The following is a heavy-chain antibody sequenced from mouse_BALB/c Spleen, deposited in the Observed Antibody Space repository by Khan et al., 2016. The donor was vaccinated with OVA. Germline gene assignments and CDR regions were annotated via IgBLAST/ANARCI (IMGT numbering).Heavy chain of an antibody. CDR3: ARDRSDY. J-gene: IGHJ2*01. V-gene: IGHV1-7*01. CDR2: INPTSGYT. CDR1: GYTFRSYW. Sequence: QVGLQQSGAEQAKPGASVKMSCKTSGYTFRSYWMHWVKQRPGQGLEWIGYINPTSGYTEYNEKFKDKATLSADKSSSTAYMQLTSLTSEDSAVYYCARDRSDYWGQGTTLTVSS.